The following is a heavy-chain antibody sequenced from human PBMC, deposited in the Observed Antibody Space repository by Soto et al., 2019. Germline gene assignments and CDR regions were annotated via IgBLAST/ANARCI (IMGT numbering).Heavy chain of an antibody. D-gene: IGHD3-3*01. J-gene: IGHJ4*02. CDR1: GFSLSNARMG. CDR2: IFSNDEK. V-gene: IGHV2-26*01. Sequence: QVTLKESGPVLVKPTETLTLTCTVSGFSLSNARMGVSWIRQPPGKALEWLAHIFSNDEKSYSTSLKSRLTISKDTSKSQVVLTMTNMDPVDTATYYCARIRLDYDFWSGHYLLYYFDYWGQGTLVTVSS. CDR3: ARIRLDYDFWSGHYLLYYFDY.